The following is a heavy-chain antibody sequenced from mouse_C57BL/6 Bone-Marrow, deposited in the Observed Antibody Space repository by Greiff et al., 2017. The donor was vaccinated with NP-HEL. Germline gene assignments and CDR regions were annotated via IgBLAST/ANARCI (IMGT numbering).Heavy chain of an antibody. CDR2: IYPGGGYT. CDR3: ARSRFYGSSFFWYFDV. CDR1: GYTFTNYW. Sequence: QVQLKESGAELVRPGTSVKMSCKASGYTFTNYWIGWAKQRPGHGLEWIGDIYPGGGYTNYNEKFKGKATLNADKSSSTAYMQFSSLTSEDSAIYYCARSRFYGSSFFWYFDVWGTGTTVTVSS. V-gene: IGHV1-63*01. D-gene: IGHD1-1*01. J-gene: IGHJ1*03.